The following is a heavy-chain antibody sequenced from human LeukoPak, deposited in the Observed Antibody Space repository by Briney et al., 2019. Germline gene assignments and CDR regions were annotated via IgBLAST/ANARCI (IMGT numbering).Heavy chain of an antibody. Sequence: GGPLRLSCAASGFTFSSYSMNWVRQAPGKGLEWVSSISSSSSYIYYADSVKGRFTISRDNAKNSLYLQMNSLRAEDTAVYYCARSWYSSGEFDYWGQGTLVTVSS. V-gene: IGHV3-21*01. D-gene: IGHD6-19*01. CDR2: ISSSSSYI. CDR3: ARSWYSSGEFDY. CDR1: GFTFSSYS. J-gene: IGHJ4*02.